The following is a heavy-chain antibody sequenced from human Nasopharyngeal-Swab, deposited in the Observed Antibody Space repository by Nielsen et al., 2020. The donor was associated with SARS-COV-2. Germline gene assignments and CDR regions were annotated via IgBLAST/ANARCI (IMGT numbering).Heavy chain of an antibody. V-gene: IGHV3-21*01. Sequence: GESLKISCAASGFTFSSYSMNWVRQAPGKGLEWVSSISSSSYIYYADSVKGRFTISRDNDKNSLYLQMNSLRAEDTAVYYCARDIDSSGYSGYWYFDLWGRGTLVTVSS. CDR1: GFTFSSYS. D-gene: IGHD3-22*01. J-gene: IGHJ2*01. CDR3: ARDIDSSGYSGYWYFDL. CDR2: ISSSSYI.